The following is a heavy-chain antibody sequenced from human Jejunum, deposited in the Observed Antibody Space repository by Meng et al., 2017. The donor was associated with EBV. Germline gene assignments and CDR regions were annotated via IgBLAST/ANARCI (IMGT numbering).Heavy chain of an antibody. Sequence: GQGQGSGPGLVQPSGTLSLTCAVSGASISSSNWWSWVRQAPGEGLEWIGEIYYTGRTNYNPSLKSRVSMSIDKSKNQFSLNLNSVTVADTAVYYCATSMSGYSYGYSWGQGTLVTVSS. CDR3: ATSMSGYSYGYS. D-gene: IGHD5-12*01. V-gene: IGHV4-4*02. CDR1: GASISSSNW. J-gene: IGHJ5*02. CDR2: IYYTGRT.